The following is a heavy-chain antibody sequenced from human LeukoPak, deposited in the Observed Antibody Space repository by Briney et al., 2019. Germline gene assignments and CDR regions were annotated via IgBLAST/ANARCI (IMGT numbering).Heavy chain of an antibody. V-gene: IGHV3-23*01. CDR2: ISGGGGGT. Sequence: GGSLRLSCAASGFIFSNYAMSWVRQAPGKGPEWVSGISGGGGGTYYADSVKGRFTISRDNSKNTLYLQMNSLRADDTAVYYCAKDRHSSSWPYDALDIWGQGTMVTVSS. D-gene: IGHD6-13*01. CDR3: AKDRHSSSWPYDALDI. CDR1: GFIFSNYA. J-gene: IGHJ3*02.